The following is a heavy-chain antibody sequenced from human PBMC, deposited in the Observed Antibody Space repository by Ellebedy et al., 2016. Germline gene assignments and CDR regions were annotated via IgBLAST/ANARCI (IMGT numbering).Heavy chain of an antibody. J-gene: IGHJ4*02. CDR2: ISGGGDST. CDR1: GLSFGNFF. CDR3: AKDRDDAGDFVFDS. Sequence: GESLKISXVASGLSFGNFFMSWVRQAPGGGLEWVSTISGGGDSTVYADSVKGRFTISRDDPKSTLYLQMNNLRAEDTAVYYCAKDRDDAGDFVFDSWGQGTLVTVSS. D-gene: IGHD4-17*01. V-gene: IGHV3-23*01.